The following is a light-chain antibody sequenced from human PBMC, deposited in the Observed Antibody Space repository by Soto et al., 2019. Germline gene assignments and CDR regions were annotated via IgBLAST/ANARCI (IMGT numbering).Light chain of an antibody. CDR3: QQYGSSPPLLT. J-gene: IGKJ4*01. CDR1: QSVSNSY. V-gene: IGKV3-20*01. Sequence: EIVLTQSPGTLSLSPGERATLSCRASQSVSNSYLAWYQQKPGQAPRLLIYGASSRATGIPDRFSGSGSGTDFTLTISRLEPEDFAVYYCQQYGSSPPLLTFGGGTKVEIK. CDR2: GAS.